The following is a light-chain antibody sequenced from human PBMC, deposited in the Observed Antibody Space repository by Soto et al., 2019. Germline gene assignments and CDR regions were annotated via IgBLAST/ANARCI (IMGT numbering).Light chain of an antibody. J-gene: IGLJ1*01. CDR3: CSYAGSSTPYV. V-gene: IGLV2-23*02. CDR1: SSDVGSYNL. CDR2: EVS. Sequence: QSVLTQPASVSGSPGQSITISCTGTSSDVGSYNLVSWYQQHPGKAPKLMIYEVSQRPSGLSYRFSGSKSGNTASLTISRLQDEDEADYYCCSYAGSSTPYVFGTGTKVTVL.